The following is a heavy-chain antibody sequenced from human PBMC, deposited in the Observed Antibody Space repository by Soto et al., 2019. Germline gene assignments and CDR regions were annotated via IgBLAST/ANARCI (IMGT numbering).Heavy chain of an antibody. Sequence: QVHLVQSGAEVKKPGSSVKVSCNASGVTLNSYGISWVRQAPGQGLEWMGGIIPMSGTENYAQKFQGRVTITADESTSTAYMELSSLRSEDTAVYFCARDRTPRYTYAMYVWGQGTTVTVSS. J-gene: IGHJ6*02. CDR1: GVTLNSYG. CDR2: IIPMSGTE. D-gene: IGHD1-26*01. CDR3: ARDRTPRYTYAMYV. V-gene: IGHV1-69*01.